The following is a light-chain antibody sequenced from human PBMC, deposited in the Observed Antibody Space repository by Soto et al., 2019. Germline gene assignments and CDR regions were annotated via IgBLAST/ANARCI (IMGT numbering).Light chain of an antibody. CDR1: QTIGDW. CDR2: KAS. J-gene: IGKJ1*01. Sequence: DIQMTQSPSTLPASVGDRVTITCRASQTIGDWLAWYQQQPGKVPKLLIYKASTLEGGVPSRFSGSGSGTEFTLTISSLQPDDFATYYCQQSHFYWTFGQGTKVEIK. V-gene: IGKV1-5*03. CDR3: QQSHFYWT.